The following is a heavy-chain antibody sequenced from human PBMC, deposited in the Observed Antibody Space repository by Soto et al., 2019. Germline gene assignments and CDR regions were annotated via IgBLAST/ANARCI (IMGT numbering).Heavy chain of an antibody. CDR1: GGTFSSYA. J-gene: IGHJ6*02. CDR3: ARDLKQQLAYGMDV. CDR2: IIPIFGTA. Sequence: QVQLVQSGAEVKKPGSSVKVSCKASGGTFSSYAISWVRQAPGQGLEWMGGIIPIFGTANYAQKFQGRVMITADESTSTAYMELSSLRSEDTAVYYCARDLKQQLAYGMDVWGQGTTVTVSS. V-gene: IGHV1-69*12. D-gene: IGHD6-13*01.